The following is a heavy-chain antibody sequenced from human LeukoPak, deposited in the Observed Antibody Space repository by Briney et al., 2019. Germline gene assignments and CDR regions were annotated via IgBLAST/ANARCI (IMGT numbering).Heavy chain of an antibody. D-gene: IGHD3-22*01. Sequence: ASVKVSCKASGYTFSDNYLHWVRQAPGQGLEWMGWISAYNGNTNYAQKLQGRVTMITDTSTSTAYMELRSLRSDDTAVYYCARDVEDSSGYYYDRDYYYYGMDVWGQGTTVTVSS. CDR3: ARDVEDSSGYYYDRDYYYYGMDV. J-gene: IGHJ6*02. V-gene: IGHV1-18*04. CDR1: GYTFSDNY. CDR2: ISAYNGNT.